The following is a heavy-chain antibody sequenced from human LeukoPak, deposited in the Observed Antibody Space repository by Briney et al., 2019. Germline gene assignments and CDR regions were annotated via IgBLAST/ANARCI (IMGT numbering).Heavy chain of an antibody. J-gene: IGHJ5*02. CDR3: ARAVGSSESNWFDP. CDR2: IYTSGST. CDR1: GGSISSGSYY. D-gene: IGHD1-26*01. Sequence: SETLSLTCTVSGGSISSGSYYWSWIRQPAGKGLEWIGRIYTSGSTNYNPSLKSRVTMSVDRSKNQFSLKLSSVTAADTAVYYCARAVGSSESNWFDPWRQGALVTVSS. V-gene: IGHV4-61*02.